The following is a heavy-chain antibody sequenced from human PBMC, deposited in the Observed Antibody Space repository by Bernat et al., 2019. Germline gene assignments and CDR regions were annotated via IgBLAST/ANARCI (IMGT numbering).Heavy chain of an antibody. CDR1: GFTFSDYY. D-gene: IGHD5-12*01. CDR3: GRRYSDYDDCFDY. V-gene: IGHV3-11*06. Sequence: QVQLVESGGGLVKPGGSLRLSCAASGFTFSDYYMSWIRQAPGKGLEWVSYISSSSSYTNYADSVKGRFTISRDNAKNTLYLQMNSLRAEDTALYYCGRRYSDYDDCFDYWGQGTLVTVSS. J-gene: IGHJ4*02. CDR2: ISSSSSYT.